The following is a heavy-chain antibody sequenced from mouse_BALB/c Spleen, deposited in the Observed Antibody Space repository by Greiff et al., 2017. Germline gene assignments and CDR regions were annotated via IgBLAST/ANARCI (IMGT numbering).Heavy chain of an antibody. D-gene: IGHD1-1*01. CDR3: ARDGSYFDY. J-gene: IGHJ2*01. Sequence: DVQLQESGPGLVKPSQSLSLTCTVTGYSITSDYAWNWIRQFPGNKLEWMGYISYSGSTSYNPSLKSRISITRDTSKNQFFLQLNSVTTEDTATYYCARDGSYFDYWGQGTTLTVSS. CDR1: GYSITSDYA. V-gene: IGHV3-2*02. CDR2: ISYSGST.